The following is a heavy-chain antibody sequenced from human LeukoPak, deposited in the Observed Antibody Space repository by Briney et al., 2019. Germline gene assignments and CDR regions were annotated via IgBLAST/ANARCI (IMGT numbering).Heavy chain of an antibody. V-gene: IGHV4-59*07. D-gene: IGHD4-23*01. J-gene: IGHJ4*02. Sequence: SDTLSLTCTVSGVSLRTYYWSWLRQAPGQGLEWIGFISYSGYTSYSPSLKRRVAISVDTSKSQFSLRLSSMTAADTAIYYCARGRNDNGGMFFDSWAQGTLVTVSS. CDR2: ISYSGYT. CDR3: ARGRNDNGGMFFDS. CDR1: GVSLRTYY.